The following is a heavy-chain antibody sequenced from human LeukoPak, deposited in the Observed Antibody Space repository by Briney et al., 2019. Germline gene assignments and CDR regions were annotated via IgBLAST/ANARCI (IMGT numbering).Heavy chain of an antibody. Sequence: GGSLRLSCAASGFTFSSYAMHWVRQAPGKGLEWVAVISYDGSNKYYADSVKGRFTISRDNSKNTLYLQMNSLRAEDTAVYYCARDVIAVAGTFDYWGQGTLVTVSS. CDR2: ISYDGSNK. J-gene: IGHJ4*02. V-gene: IGHV3-30-3*01. D-gene: IGHD6-19*01. CDR3: ARDVIAVAGTFDY. CDR1: GFTFSSYA.